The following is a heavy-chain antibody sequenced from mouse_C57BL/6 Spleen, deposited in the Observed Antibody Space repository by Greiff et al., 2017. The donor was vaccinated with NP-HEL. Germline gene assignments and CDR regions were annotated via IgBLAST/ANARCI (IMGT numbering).Heavy chain of an antibody. CDR2: IDPSDSYT. CDR3: ARNGGYYEVLAMDY. V-gene: IGHV1-50*01. Sequence: QVQLQQPGAELVKPGASVKLSCKASGYTFTSYWMQWVKQRPGQGLEWIGEIDPSDSYTNYNQKFKGKATLTVDTSSSTAYMQLSSLTSEDSAVYYCARNGGYYEVLAMDYWGQGTSVTVSS. J-gene: IGHJ4*01. D-gene: IGHD2-3*01. CDR1: GYTFTSYW.